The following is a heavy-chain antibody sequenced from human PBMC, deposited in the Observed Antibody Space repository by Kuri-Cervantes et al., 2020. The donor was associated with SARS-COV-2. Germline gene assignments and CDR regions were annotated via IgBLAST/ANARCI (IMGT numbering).Heavy chain of an antibody. CDR1: GFTFSSYS. CDR2: ISSSSSTI. J-gene: IGHJ4*02. CDR3: ARERSDYYDSRPDY. D-gene: IGHD3-22*01. V-gene: IGHV3-48*01. Sequence: ETLSLTCAASGFTFSSYSMNWVRQAPGKGLGWVSYISSSSSTIYYADSVKGRFTISRDNAKNSLYLQMNSLRAEDTAVYYCARERSDYYDSRPDYWGQGTLVTVSS.